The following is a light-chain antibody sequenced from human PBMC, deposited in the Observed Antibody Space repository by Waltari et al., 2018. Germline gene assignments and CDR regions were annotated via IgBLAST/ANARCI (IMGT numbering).Light chain of an antibody. CDR1: QSLLYSSNNKNY. CDR2: WAS. Sequence: DIVMTQSPDSLAVSLGERATINCKSSQSLLYSSNNKNYLAWYQQKPGQPPKLLLYWASTRESGVPDRFGGSGSGADFTLTISSLQAEDVAIYYCQQYYSTPRTFGQGTKLEIK. CDR3: QQYYSTPRT. V-gene: IGKV4-1*01. J-gene: IGKJ2*01.